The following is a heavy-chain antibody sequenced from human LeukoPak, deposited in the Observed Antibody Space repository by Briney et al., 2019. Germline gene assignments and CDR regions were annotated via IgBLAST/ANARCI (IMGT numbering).Heavy chain of an antibody. CDR2: ISSSSDII. V-gene: IGHV3-48*01. CDR1: GFTFSTRS. D-gene: IGHD3-10*01. CDR3: ARDLGIYGSGSYYNFFEANDY. J-gene: IGHJ4*02. Sequence: GGSLRLSCAASGFTFSTRSMNWVRQAPGKGLEWVSYISSSSDIIHYADSVKGRFTISRDNAKNSLYLQMNSLRAEDTAVYYCARDLGIYGSGSYYNFFEANDYWGQGTLVTVSS.